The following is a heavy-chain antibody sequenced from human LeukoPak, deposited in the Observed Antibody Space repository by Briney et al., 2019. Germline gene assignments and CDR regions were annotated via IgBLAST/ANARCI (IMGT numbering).Heavy chain of an antibody. CDR2: IYTTGST. V-gene: IGHV4-61*09. J-gene: IGHJ3*02. CDR1: GGSIISGSYY. Sequence: SQTLSLTCTVSGGSIISGSYYWTWIRQPAGKGLEWIGHIYTTGSTNYNPSLKSRVTMSVDTSKNQFSLKLSSVTAADTAVYYCARDGGSSSIWGQGTMVTVSS. CDR3: ARDGGSSSI. D-gene: IGHD1-26*01.